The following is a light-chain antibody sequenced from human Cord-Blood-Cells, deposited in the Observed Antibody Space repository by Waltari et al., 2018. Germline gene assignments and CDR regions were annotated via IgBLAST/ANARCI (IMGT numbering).Light chain of an antibody. CDR1: QGISSY. J-gene: IGKJ5*01. CDR2: AAS. Sequence: AIRMTQSPSSLPASTGDRVTITCRASQGISSYLAWYQQKPGKAPKLLIYAASTLQSGVPSRFSGSGSGTDFTLTISCLQSEDFATYYCQQYYSVITFGQGTRLEIK. V-gene: IGKV1-8*01. CDR3: QQYYSVIT.